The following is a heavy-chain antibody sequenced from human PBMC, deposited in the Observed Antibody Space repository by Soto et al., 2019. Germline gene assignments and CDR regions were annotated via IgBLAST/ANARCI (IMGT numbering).Heavy chain of an antibody. J-gene: IGHJ3*02. CDR3: AADVSDTAIPNRAFDI. Sequence: ASVKVSCKASGFTFTSSAVQWVRQARGQRLEWIGWIVVGSGNTNYAQKFQERVTITRDMSTSTAYMELSSLRSEDTAVYYCAADVSDTAIPNRAFDIWGQGTMVTVSS. D-gene: IGHD5-18*01. V-gene: IGHV1-58*01. CDR2: IVVGSGNT. CDR1: GFTFTSSA.